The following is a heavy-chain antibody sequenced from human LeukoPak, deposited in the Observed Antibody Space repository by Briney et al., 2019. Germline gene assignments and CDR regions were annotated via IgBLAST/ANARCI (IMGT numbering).Heavy chain of an antibody. CDR3: AKDQGFLEWSRGFDP. J-gene: IGHJ5*02. CDR2: IRYDGSNK. V-gene: IGHV3-30*02. Sequence: GGSLRLSCAASGFTFSSYGMHWVRQAPGKGLEWVAFIRYDGSNKYYADSVKGRFTISRDNSKNTLYLQMNSLRAEDTAVYYCAKDQGFLEWSRGFDPWGQGTLVTVSS. D-gene: IGHD3-3*01. CDR1: GFTFSSYG.